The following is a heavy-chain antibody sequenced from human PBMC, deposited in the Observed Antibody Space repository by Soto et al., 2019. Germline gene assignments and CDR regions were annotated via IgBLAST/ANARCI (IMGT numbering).Heavy chain of an antibody. CDR3: ARSDLDYYYGMDV. CDR1: GGSISSYY. CDR2: IYYSGST. Sequence: PSETLSLTCTVSGGSISSYYWSWIRQPPGKGLEWIGYIYYSGSTNYNPSLKSRVTISVDTSKNQFSLKLGSVTAADTAVYYCARSDLDYYYGMDVWGQGTTVTVSS. V-gene: IGHV4-59*01. J-gene: IGHJ6*02.